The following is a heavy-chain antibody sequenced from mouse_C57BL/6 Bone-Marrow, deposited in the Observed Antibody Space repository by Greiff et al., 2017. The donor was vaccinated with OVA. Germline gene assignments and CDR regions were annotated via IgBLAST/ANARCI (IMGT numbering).Heavy chain of an antibody. V-gene: IGHV5-12*01. Sequence: EVQVVESGGGLVQPGGSLKLSCAASGFTFSDYYMYWVRQTPGKRLEWVAYISNGGGSTYYPDTVKGRFTISRDNANNTLYLQMSRLKSEDTAMYYCAREGVRSAWFAYWGQGTLVTVSA. CDR2: ISNGGGST. J-gene: IGHJ3*01. D-gene: IGHD1-1*01. CDR3: AREGVRSAWFAY. CDR1: GFTFSDYY.